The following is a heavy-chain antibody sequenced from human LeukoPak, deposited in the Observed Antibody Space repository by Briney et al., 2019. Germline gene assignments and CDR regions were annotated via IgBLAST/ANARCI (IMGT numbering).Heavy chain of an antibody. CDR2: ISASGAST. V-gene: IGHV3-23*01. CDR3: AKQLGYCSDGSCYFPY. J-gene: IGHJ4*02. CDR1: GFTFSSFA. Sequence: PGGSLRLSCAASGFTFSSFAMNWVRQAPGKGLEWVSAISASGASTYYADSVKGRFTISRDNSKNTLYLQMNSLRAEDTAVYYCAKQLGYCSDGSCYFPYWGQGTLVTVSS. D-gene: IGHD2-15*01.